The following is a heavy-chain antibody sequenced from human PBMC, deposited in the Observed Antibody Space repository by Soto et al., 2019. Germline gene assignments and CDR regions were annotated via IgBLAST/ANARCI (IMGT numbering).Heavy chain of an antibody. D-gene: IGHD5-12*01. CDR1: GLTFSSYG. V-gene: IGHV3-33*01. J-gene: IGHJ4*02. Sequence: GGYLRLSCAASGLTFSSYGMHWVRQAPGKGREWVAVIWYDGSNKYYADSVKVRFTISRDNSKNTLYLQMNSMRAEDTAVYYCATTIMSYFDYWGQGTLVTVSS. CDR3: ATTIMSYFDY. CDR2: IWYDGSNK.